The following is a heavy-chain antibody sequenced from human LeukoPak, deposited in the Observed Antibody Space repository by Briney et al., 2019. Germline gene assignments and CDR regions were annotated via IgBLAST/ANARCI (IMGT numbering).Heavy chain of an antibody. CDR2: TYYRSRWYK. CDR1: GDSVSSNSAT. CDR3: ARGPSYFQH. J-gene: IGHJ1*01. V-gene: IGHV6-1*01. Sequence: SQTLSLTCAIPGDSVSSNSATWNWIRQSPSRGLEWLGRTYYRSRWYKYYAVSVKGRITINPDTSKNQFSLQLNSVTPEDTAVYYCARGPSYFQHWGQGTLVTVSS.